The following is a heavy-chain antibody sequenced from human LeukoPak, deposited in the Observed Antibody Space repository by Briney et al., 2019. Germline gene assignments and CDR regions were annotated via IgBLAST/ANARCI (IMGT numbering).Heavy chain of an antibody. J-gene: IGHJ4*02. CDR2: IHSDGSRA. V-gene: IGHV3-74*01. CDR1: GFTFSSYW. D-gene: IGHD6-19*01. Sequence: GGSLRFSCAASGFTFSSYWMLWVRQAPGKGLVWVSRIHSDGSRATYADPVKGRFTISRDNAKNTLYLQMNSLTDEDTAVYYCALRAGYTSGSDYWGQGTPVTVSS. CDR3: ALRAGYTSGSDY.